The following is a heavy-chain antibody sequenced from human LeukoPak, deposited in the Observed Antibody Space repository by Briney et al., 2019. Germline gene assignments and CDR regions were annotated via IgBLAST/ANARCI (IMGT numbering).Heavy chain of an antibody. J-gene: IGHJ4*02. V-gene: IGHV3-21*01. CDR3: GREVGYCSGGSCYGPSDY. CDR2: ISSSSSYI. CDR1: GFTFSSYS. D-gene: IGHD2-15*01. Sequence: PGGSLRLSCAASGFTFSSYSMNWVRQAPGKGLEWVSFISSSSSYIYYADSVKGRFTISRDNAKNSLYLQMNSLRAEDTAVYYCGREVGYCSGGSCYGPSDYWGQGTLVTVSS.